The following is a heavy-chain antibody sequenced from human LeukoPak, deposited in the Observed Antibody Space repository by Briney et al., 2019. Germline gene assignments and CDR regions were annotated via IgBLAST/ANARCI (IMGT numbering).Heavy chain of an antibody. V-gene: IGHV4-59*01. D-gene: IGHD3-3*01. Sequence: PSETLSLTCAVSGGSISGYFWSWIRQPPGKGLEWIGYIYYSGSTNYNPSLKSRVTISVDTSKNQFSLKLSSVTAADTAVFYCARVASGYDVFDIWGQGTMVTVSS. CDR1: GGSISGYF. CDR3: ARVASGYDVFDI. CDR2: IYYSGST. J-gene: IGHJ3*02.